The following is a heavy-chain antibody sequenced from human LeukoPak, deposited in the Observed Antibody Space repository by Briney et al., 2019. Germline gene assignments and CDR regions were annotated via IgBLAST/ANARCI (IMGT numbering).Heavy chain of an antibody. CDR3: ATQETGSSGWYGGDWYFDL. CDR2: ISSSSSYI. D-gene: IGHD6-19*01. Sequence: GGSLRLSCAASGFTFSSYSMNWVRQAPGKGLEWVSSISSSSSYIYYADSVKGRFTISRDNAKNSLYLQMNSLRAEDTAVYYCATQETGSSGWYGGDWYFDLWGRGTLVTVSS. V-gene: IGHV3-21*01. J-gene: IGHJ2*01. CDR1: GFTFSSYS.